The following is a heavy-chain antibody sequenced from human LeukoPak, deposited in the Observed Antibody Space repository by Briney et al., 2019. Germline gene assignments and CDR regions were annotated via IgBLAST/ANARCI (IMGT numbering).Heavy chain of an antibody. CDR3: AREPNSSGYFNPVSALDY. CDR2: ISSSSSTI. J-gene: IGHJ4*02. Sequence: PGGSLRLSCAASGFTFSSYSMNWVRQAPGKGLEWVSYISSSSSTIYYADSVKGRFTISRDNAKNSLYLQMNSLRDEDTAVYYCAREPNSSGYFNPVSALDYWGQGTLVTVSS. V-gene: IGHV3-48*02. D-gene: IGHD3-22*01. CDR1: GFTFSSYS.